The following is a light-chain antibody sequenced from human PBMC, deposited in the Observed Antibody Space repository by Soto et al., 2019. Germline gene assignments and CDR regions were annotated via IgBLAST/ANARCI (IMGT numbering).Light chain of an antibody. Sequence: DIVLTQSPATLSLSPGERATLSCRASQSVNSYLAWYQQKPGQGPRLLIHDASNRSTGIPARFSGSRSGTDFTLTISSLEPEDFAVYYCQQRSNWPALTFGGGTKVEIK. J-gene: IGKJ4*01. CDR1: QSVNSY. CDR2: DAS. V-gene: IGKV3-11*01. CDR3: QQRSNWPALT.